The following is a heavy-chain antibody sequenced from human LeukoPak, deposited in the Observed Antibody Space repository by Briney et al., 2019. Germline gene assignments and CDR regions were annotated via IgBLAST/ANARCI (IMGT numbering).Heavy chain of an antibody. V-gene: IGHV3-74*01. D-gene: IGHD3-3*01. Sequence: GGSLRLSCAASGFTFSSYWMHWVRQAPGKGLVWVSRINPDGSTTNYADSVKGRFTVSRDNAKNTLYLQMNSLGGEDTAVYYCARDRGLNYDFWGGSPLDYWGQGTLVTVSS. CDR3: ARDRGLNYDFWGGSPLDY. CDR2: INPDGSTT. CDR1: GFTFSSYW. J-gene: IGHJ4*02.